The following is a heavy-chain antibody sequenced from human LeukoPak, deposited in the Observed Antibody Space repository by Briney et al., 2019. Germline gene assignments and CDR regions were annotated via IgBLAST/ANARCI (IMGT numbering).Heavy chain of an antibody. CDR1: GFTFNNFA. Sequence: GGSLRLSCAASGFTFNNFAMGWVRQAPGKGLEWVSAISGSGGSTYYADSVKGRFTISRDNSKNTLYLQMNSLRAEDTAVYYCAKCRDDYVWGTESYYFDYWGQGTLVTVSS. CDR2: ISGSGGST. D-gene: IGHD3-16*01. J-gene: IGHJ4*02. V-gene: IGHV3-23*01. CDR3: AKCRDDYVWGTESYYFDY.